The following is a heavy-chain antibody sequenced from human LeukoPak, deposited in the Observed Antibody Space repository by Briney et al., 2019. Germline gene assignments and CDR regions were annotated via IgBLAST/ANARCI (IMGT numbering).Heavy chain of an antibody. D-gene: IGHD5-24*01. CDR3: TTDPLVLEIATITGYFDY. CDR1: GFTFSNAW. CDR2: IKSKTDGGTT. V-gene: IGHV3-15*01. J-gene: IGHJ4*02. Sequence: GGSLRLSCAASGFTFSNAWMSWVRQAPGKGLEWVGRIKSKTDGGTTDYAAPVKGRFTISRDDSKNTLYLQMNSLKTEDTAVYYCTTDPLVLEIATITGYFDYWGQGTLVTVSS.